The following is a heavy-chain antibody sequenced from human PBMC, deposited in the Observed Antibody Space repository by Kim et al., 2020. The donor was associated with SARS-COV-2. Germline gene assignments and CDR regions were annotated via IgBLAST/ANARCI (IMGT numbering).Heavy chain of an antibody. CDR3: ARSLIYDFWSGSGYYGMDV. D-gene: IGHD3-3*01. Sequence: GGSLRLSCAASGFTVSSNYMSWVRQAPGKGLEWVSVIYSGGSTYYADSVKGRFTISRDNSKNTLYLQMNSLRAEDTAVYYCARSLIYDFWSGSGYYGMDVWGQGTTVTVSS. CDR2: IYSGGST. J-gene: IGHJ6*02. CDR1: GFTVSSNY. V-gene: IGHV3-53*01.